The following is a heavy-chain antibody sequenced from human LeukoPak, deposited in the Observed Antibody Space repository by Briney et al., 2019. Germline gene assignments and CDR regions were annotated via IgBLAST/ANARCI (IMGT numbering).Heavy chain of an antibody. CDR1: GYTFTGYY. CDR3: ARGVAASATSEGNNWFDP. V-gene: IGHV1-2*02. Sequence: ATVKVSCKASGYTFTGYYMHWVRQAPGQGLEWMGWLNPNSGGTSYAQKFQGRVTMTRDTSISTAYMELSRLRSDDTAVYYCARGVAASATSEGNNWFDPWGQGTLVTVSS. J-gene: IGHJ5*02. D-gene: IGHD6-19*01. CDR2: LNPNSGGT.